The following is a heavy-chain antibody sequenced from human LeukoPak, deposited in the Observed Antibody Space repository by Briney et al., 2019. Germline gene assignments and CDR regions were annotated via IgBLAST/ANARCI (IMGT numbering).Heavy chain of an antibody. D-gene: IGHD3-10*01. CDR2: ISAYNGNT. CDR3: ARDYGPAHYYGSGTLLSPDY. Sequence: ASVKVSCKASVYTFTSYGISWGRQAPGQGLWWMGWISAYNGNTNYAQKLQGRVTMTTDTSTSTAYMELRSLRSDDTAVYYCARDYGPAHYYGSGTLLSPDYWGQGTLVTVSS. J-gene: IGHJ4*02. CDR1: VYTFTSYG. V-gene: IGHV1-18*01.